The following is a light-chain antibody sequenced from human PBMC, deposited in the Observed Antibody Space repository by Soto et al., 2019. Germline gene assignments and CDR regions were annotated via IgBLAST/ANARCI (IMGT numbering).Light chain of an antibody. CDR3: QSYDSSLSGSEV. CDR2: GNS. J-gene: IGLJ1*01. V-gene: IGLV1-40*01. CDR1: SSNIGAGYD. Sequence: HSVLTQPPSVSGAPGQRVTISCTGSSSNIGAGYDVHWYQQLPGTAPKLLIYGNSNRPSGVPDRFSGSKSGTSASLAITGLQAEDEADYYCQSYDSSLSGSEVFGTGTKLTVL.